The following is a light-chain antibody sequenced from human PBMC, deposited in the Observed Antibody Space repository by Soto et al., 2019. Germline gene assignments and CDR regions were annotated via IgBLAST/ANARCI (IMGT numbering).Light chain of an antibody. CDR1: QSVSSSY. V-gene: IGKV3-20*01. CDR3: QQYGSSGT. CDR2: GAS. Sequence: IVLTQTQGTLSLSPGERATLSCRASQSVSSSYLAWYQQKPGQAPRLLIYGASSRATGIPDRFSGSGSGTDFTLTISRLEPEDFAVYYCQQYGSSGTFGQGTKV. J-gene: IGKJ1*01.